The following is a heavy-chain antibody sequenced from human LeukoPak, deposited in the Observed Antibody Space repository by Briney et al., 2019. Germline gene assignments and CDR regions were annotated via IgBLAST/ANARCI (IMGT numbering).Heavy chain of an antibody. V-gene: IGHV3-21*01. CDR1: GFTFSSYS. J-gene: IGHJ4*02. CDR2: ISSSSSYI. CDR3: ARDQGYSYGYYFDY. D-gene: IGHD5-18*01. Sequence: GGSLRLSCAASGFTFSSYSMDWVRQAPGKGLEWVSSISSSSSYIYYADSVKGRFTISRENAKNSLYLQMNSLRAEDTAVYYCARDQGYSYGYYFDYWGQGTLVTVSS.